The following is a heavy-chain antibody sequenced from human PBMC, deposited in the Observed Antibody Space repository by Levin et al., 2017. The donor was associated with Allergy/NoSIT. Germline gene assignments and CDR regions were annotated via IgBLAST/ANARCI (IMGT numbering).Heavy chain of an antibody. CDR2: ISHSGKT. CDR3: ARGKDIAATVSKYYYMDV. D-gene: IGHD5-12*01. V-gene: IGHV4-34*01. CDR1: GGSFSGYY. Sequence: SETLSPTCAVYGGSFSGYYWSWIRQPPGKGLEWIGEISHSGKTNYNPPLKSRSRISLDTSKNQFSLELTSVTAADTAVYYCARGKDIAATVSKYYYMDVWGKGTTVTVFS. J-gene: IGHJ6*03.